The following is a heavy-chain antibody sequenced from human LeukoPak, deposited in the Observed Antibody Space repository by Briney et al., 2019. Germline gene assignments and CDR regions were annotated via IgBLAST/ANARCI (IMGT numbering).Heavy chain of an antibody. CDR2: IKQDGSEK. V-gene: IGHV3-7*01. CDR3: ARHPRPWQQLVPLYFDY. J-gene: IGHJ4*02. D-gene: IGHD6-13*01. CDR1: GFTFSSYW. Sequence: PGGSLRLSCAASGFTFSSYWMSWVRQAPGKGLEWVANIKQDGSEKYYVDSVKGRFTISRDNAKNSLYLQMNSLRAEDTAVYYCARHPRPWQQLVPLYFDYWGQGTLVTVSS.